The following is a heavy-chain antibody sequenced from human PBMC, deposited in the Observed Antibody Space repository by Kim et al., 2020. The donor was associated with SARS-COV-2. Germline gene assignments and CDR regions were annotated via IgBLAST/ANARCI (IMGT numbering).Heavy chain of an antibody. V-gene: IGHV3-21*06. CDR3: AFRKGREWLEDGFDI. D-gene: IGHD6-19*01. J-gene: IGHJ3*02. CDR2: ISRLGI. CDR1: GFSFSDYA. Sequence: GGSLRLSCAASGFSFSDYAVNWVRQAPGKGLEWVSSISRLGIFYSGSVTGRFTISRDNAQSSLFLQMDRLRVEDTSIYYCAFRKGREWLEDGFDIWGQGTVVIVSS.